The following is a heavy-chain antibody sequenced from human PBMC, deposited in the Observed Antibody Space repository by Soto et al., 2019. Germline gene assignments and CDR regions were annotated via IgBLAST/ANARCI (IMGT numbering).Heavy chain of an antibody. D-gene: IGHD5-12*01. CDR3: ASSTSFGGYDFLGWFDP. CDR2: IIPIFGTA. J-gene: IGHJ5*02. CDR1: GGTFSSYA. Sequence: ASVKVSCKASGGTFSSYAISWVRQAPGQGLEWMGGIIPIFGTANYAQKFQGRVTITADESTSTAYMELSSLRSEDTAVYYCASSTSFGGYDFLGWFDPWGQGTLVTVSS. V-gene: IGHV1-69*13.